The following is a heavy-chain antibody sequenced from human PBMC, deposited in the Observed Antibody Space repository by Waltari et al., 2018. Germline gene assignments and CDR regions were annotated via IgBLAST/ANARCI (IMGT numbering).Heavy chain of an antibody. CDR1: GFTFSSYS. D-gene: IGHD5-12*01. J-gene: IGHJ6*02. CDR2: ISSSSSTI. CDR3: AGDSGTNYYYYGMDV. V-gene: IGHV3-48*01. Sequence: EVQLVESGGGLVQPGGSLRLSCAASGFTFSSYSMNWVRQAPGTGLEWGSYISSSSSTIYYADSVEGRFTLSRDNAKNSLYLQRNSLRGEDTAVYSCAGDSGTNYYYYGMDVWGQGTTVTVSS.